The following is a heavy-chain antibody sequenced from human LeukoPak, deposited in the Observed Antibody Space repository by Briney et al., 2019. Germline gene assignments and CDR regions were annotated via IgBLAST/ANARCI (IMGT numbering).Heavy chain of an antibody. CDR3: ARNGGHGYNPLDY. J-gene: IGHJ4*02. V-gene: IGHV4-39*01. CDR2: IYYSGST. Sequence: PSETLSLTCTVSGGSISSSRYFWGGIRQPPGKGLEWIGSIYYSGSTYYNPSLKSRVTISVDTSKNQFSLNLSSVTAADTAIYYCARNGGHGYNPLDYWGQGTLVTVSS. CDR1: GGSISSSRYF. D-gene: IGHD5-24*01.